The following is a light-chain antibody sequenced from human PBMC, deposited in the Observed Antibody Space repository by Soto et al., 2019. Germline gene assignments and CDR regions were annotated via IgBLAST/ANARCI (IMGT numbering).Light chain of an antibody. CDR2: GAS. J-gene: IGKJ1*01. CDR1: QSVASN. V-gene: IGKV3-15*01. CDR3: QQYNNWPRT. Sequence: EIVMTQSPVTLSLSPGDRATLSYRASQSVASNVAWFQQKPGQPPRLLIYGASASATGIPARFSGSGSGTEFTLTISSLQSEDFAVYYCQQYNNWPRTFGQGTKVEIK.